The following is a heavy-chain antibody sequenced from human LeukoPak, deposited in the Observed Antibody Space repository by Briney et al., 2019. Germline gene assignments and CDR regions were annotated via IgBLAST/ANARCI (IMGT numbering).Heavy chain of an antibody. V-gene: IGHV1-2*06. Sequence: ASVKVPCKASGYSFTGYNIHWVRQAPGQGLEWMGRINPHSGGTRFAQKFQDRITMTIDKSDNTVYMELNRVTSGDTAVYFCARSGNLIAASVTKDYYYYMDVWGKGITVTVSS. CDR3: ARSGNLIAASVTKDYYYYMDV. CDR1: GYSFTGYN. J-gene: IGHJ6*03. CDR2: INPHSGGT. D-gene: IGHD6-13*01.